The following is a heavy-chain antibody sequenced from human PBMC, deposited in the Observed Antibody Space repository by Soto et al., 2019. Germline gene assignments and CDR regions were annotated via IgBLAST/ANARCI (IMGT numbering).Heavy chain of an antibody. CDR2: ISGSGGST. CDR1: GFTFSSYA. D-gene: IGHD2-15*01. CDR3: AKDSGFCSGGSCSSGPIDY. Sequence: GGSLRLSCAASGFTFSSYAMSWVRQAPGKGLEWVSAISGSGGSTYYADSVKGRFTISRDNSKNTLYLQMNSLRAEDTAVYYCAKDSGFCSGGSCSSGPIDYSGQATLVTVSS. J-gene: IGHJ4*02. V-gene: IGHV3-23*01.